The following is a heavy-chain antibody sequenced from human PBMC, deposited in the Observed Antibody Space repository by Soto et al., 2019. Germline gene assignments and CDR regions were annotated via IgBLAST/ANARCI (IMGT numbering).Heavy chain of an antibody. CDR2: ISSSSSTI. CDR1: GFTFSSYS. Sequence: PGGSLRLSCEASGFTFSSYSMNWVRQAPGKGLEWVSYISSSSSTIYYADSVKGRFTIYRDNAKNSLYLQMNSLRAEDTAVYYCAKDGAYDFWSDTYYGMDVWGQGTTVTVSS. J-gene: IGHJ6*02. V-gene: IGHV3-48*01. D-gene: IGHD3-3*01. CDR3: AKDGAYDFWSDTYYGMDV.